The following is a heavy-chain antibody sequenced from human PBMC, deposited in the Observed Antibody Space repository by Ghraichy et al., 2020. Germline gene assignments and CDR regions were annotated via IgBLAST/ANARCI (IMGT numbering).Heavy chain of an antibody. J-gene: IGHJ4*02. Sequence: SETLSLTCTVSGGSISSSSYYWGWIRQPPGKGLEWIGSIYYSGSTYYNPSLKSRVTISVDTSKNQFSLKLSSVTAADTAVYYCARGGYYDSSGYCFDYWAREPWSPSPQ. D-gene: IGHD3-22*01. V-gene: IGHV4-39*01. CDR3: ARGGYYDSSGYCFDY. CDR2: IYYSGST. CDR1: GGSISSSSYY.